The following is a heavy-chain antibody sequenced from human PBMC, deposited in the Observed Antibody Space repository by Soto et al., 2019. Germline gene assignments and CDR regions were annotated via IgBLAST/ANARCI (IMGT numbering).Heavy chain of an antibody. CDR1: GYSFTSYW. D-gene: IGHD6-6*01. J-gene: IGHJ6*02. V-gene: IGHV5-51*01. CDR2: IYPGDSDT. Sequence: GASQKISCKGSGYSFTSYWIGWVRQMPGKGLEWMGIIYPGDSDTRYSPSFQGQVTISADKSISTAYLQWSSLKASDTAMYYCARHDSSSSGDYYYGMDVWGQGTTVTVSS. CDR3: ARHDSSSSGDYYYGMDV.